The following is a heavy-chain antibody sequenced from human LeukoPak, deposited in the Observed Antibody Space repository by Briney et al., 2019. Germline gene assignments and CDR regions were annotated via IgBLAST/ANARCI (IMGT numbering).Heavy chain of an antibody. CDR2: ISSSSSYI. D-gene: IGHD2/OR15-2a*01. V-gene: IGHV3-21*01. CDR1: GFTFSSYS. CDR3: ARDLSSARVIADAFDI. J-gene: IGHJ3*02. Sequence: GGSLRLSCAASGFTFSSYSMNWVRQAPGKGLEWVSSISSSSSYIYYADSVKGRFTISRDNAKNSLYPQMNSLRAEDTAVYYCARDLSSARVIADAFDIWGQGTMVTVSS.